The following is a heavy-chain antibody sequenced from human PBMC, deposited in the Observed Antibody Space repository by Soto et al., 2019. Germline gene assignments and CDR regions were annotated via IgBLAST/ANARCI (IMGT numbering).Heavy chain of an antibody. V-gene: IGHV3-30*18. CDR2: ISYDGRNK. D-gene: IGHD2-8*01. CDR1: AFSFSSYG. Sequence: QVQLVESGGGVVQPGRSLRLSCAASAFSFSSYGMHWVRQAPGKGLEWVALISYDGRNKYYADSVKGRFTISRDNSKNTLYLQMNSLRAEDTAVYYSAKDREILGYCTSGVCYPLDYWGQGTLVTVSS. CDR3: AKDREILGYCTSGVCYPLDY. J-gene: IGHJ4*02.